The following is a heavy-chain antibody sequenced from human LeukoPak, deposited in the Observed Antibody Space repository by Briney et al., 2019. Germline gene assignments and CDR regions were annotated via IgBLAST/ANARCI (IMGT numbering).Heavy chain of an antibody. D-gene: IGHD3-10*01. Sequence: PSETLSLTCTVSGGSISSYYWSWIRPPPGKGLEWIGYVHYSGSTSYNPSLKSRVTISVDTSKNQFSLKLSSVTAADTAVYYCARYGSGSYSNGGFDYWGQGTLVTVSS. V-gene: IGHV4-59*01. CDR1: GGSISSYY. CDR3: ARYGSGSYSNGGFDY. J-gene: IGHJ4*02. CDR2: VHYSGST.